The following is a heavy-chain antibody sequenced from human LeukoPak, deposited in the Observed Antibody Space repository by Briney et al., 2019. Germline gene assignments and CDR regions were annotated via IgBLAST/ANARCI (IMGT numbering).Heavy chain of an antibody. CDR1: GFTVSSNY. CDR3: ARALYSSGWPYFDY. CDR2: IYSGGST. V-gene: IGHV3-66*01. D-gene: IGHD6-19*01. J-gene: IGHJ4*02. Sequence: GGSLRLSCAASGFTVSSNYMSWVRQAPGKGLEWVSVIYSGGSTYYADYVKGRFTISRDNSKNTLYLQMNSLRAEDTAVYYCARALYSSGWPYFDYWGQGTLVTVSS.